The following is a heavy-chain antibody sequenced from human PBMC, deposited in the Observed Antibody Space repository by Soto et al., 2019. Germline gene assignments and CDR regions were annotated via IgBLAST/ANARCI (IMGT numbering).Heavy chain of an antibody. V-gene: IGHV3-72*01. Sequence: EVQLMESGGGLVQPGGSLRLSCAASGFIFSDYYMDWVRQVPGKGLEWVGRTRNKVNSFSAEYAASVKGRFSIYRDASKDSMYLQMNRLKRDGPAVYYCARDTGGSYDYWGQGALVTVSS. J-gene: IGHJ4*02. D-gene: IGHD3-16*01. CDR3: ARDTGGSYDY. CDR1: GFIFSDYY. CDR2: TRNKVNSFSA.